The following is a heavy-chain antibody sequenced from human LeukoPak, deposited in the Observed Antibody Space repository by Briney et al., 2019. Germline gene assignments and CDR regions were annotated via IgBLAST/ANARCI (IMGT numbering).Heavy chain of an antibody. CDR1: GYTFADYY. CDR2: INPNSGDT. CDR3: AISTVTFYYFDY. D-gene: IGHD4-17*01. V-gene: IGHV1-2*02. Sequence: GASVNVSCMASGYTFADYYMQWVRQAPGQGLEWMGWINPNSGDTDYAQRFQDRVTMTRDTSISTAYMVLRGLRSDDTAVYYCAISTVTFYYFDYWGQGTLVTVSS. J-gene: IGHJ4*02.